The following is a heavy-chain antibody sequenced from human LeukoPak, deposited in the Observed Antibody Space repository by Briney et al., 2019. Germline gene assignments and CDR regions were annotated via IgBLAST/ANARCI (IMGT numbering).Heavy chain of an antibody. CDR1: GFTFSIYT. J-gene: IGHJ6*03. Sequence: GGSLRLACAASGFTFSIYTMNWVRQAPGKGLEWVSYISSSSSTLYYADSVKGRFTISRDNAKNSLYLQMNSLRAEDTAVYYCARDQYGSGDGYYMDVWGKGTTVTISS. D-gene: IGHD3-10*01. CDR3: ARDQYGSGDGYYMDV. CDR2: ISSSSSTL. V-gene: IGHV3-48*01.